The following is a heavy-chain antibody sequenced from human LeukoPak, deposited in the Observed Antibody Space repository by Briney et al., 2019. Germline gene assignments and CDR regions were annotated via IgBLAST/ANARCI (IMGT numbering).Heavy chain of an antibody. V-gene: IGHV4-30-2*01. CDR1: GGSVSSGDYA. CDR3: AGDYGSGSYRFDY. J-gene: IGHJ4*02. D-gene: IGHD3-10*01. Sequence: SETLSLTCTVSGGSVSSGDYAWSWIRQPPGKGLEWIGYVYHTGRTVYNPSLRSRVTILLDKSNNQFSLKLNSVTAADTAVYYCAGDYGSGSYRFDYWGQGTLSPSPQ. CDR2: VYHTGRT.